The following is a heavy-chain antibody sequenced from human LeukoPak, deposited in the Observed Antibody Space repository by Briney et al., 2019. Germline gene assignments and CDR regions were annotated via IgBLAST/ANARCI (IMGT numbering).Heavy chain of an antibody. CDR2: ISYIGST. D-gene: IGHD3-22*01. CDR3: ASDSISMNAFDA. J-gene: IGHJ3*01. V-gene: IGHV4-59*11. CDR1: GGSFTTHY. Sequence: PSETLSLTCTVSGGSFTTHYWSWIRQPPGRGLEWIGYISYIGSTNYNPSLKSRVTISIDTSKNEVSLMLTSVTAADTAVYYCASDSISMNAFDAGARGQWSPSLQ.